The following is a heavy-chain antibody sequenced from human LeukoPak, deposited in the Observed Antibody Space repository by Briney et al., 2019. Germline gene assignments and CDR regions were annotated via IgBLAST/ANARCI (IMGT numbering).Heavy chain of an antibody. CDR3: ARGRIQLSRQRGYWFDP. CDR2: IYYSGST. CDR1: GGSISSGGYY. D-gene: IGHD5-18*01. J-gene: IGHJ5*02. V-gene: IGHV4-31*03. Sequence: PSQTLSLTCTASGGSISSGGYYWSWIRQHPGKGLEWIGYIYYSGSTYYNPSLKSRVTISVDTSKNQFSLKLSSVTAADTAVYYCARGRIQLSRQRGYWFDPWGQGTLVTVSS.